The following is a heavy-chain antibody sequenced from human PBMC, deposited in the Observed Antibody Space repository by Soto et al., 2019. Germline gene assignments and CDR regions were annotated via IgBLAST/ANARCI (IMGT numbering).Heavy chain of an antibody. CDR2: ISISSSTI. CDR1: GFTFSSYS. D-gene: IGHD2-2*01. Sequence: EVQLVESGGGLVQPGGSLRLSCAASGFTFSSYSMNWVRQAPGKGLEWVSYISISSSTIYYADSVKGRFTISRDNAKNSLYLQMNSLRAEDTAVYYCARVRSSTSWYFDYWGQGTLVTVSS. V-gene: IGHV3-48*01. J-gene: IGHJ4*02. CDR3: ARVRSSTSWYFDY.